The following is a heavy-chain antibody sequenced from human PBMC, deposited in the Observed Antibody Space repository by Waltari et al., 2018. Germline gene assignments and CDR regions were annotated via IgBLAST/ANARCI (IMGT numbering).Heavy chain of an antibody. J-gene: IGHJ3*02. Sequence: QITLKESGPTLVKPTQTLTLTCTFSGFSLSTSGVGVGWIRQPPGKALEWLALIYWTDDKRYSPSLKSRLTITKDTSKNQVVLTMTNMDPVDIATYYCAHRPHCGGDCTAFDIWGQGTMVTVAS. CDR1: GFSLSTSGVG. CDR2: IYWTDDK. CDR3: AHRPHCGGDCTAFDI. D-gene: IGHD2-21*01. V-gene: IGHV2-5*01.